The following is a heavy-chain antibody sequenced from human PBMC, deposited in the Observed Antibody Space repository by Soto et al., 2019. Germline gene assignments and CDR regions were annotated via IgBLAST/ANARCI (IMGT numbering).Heavy chain of an antibody. D-gene: IGHD2-21*02. V-gene: IGHV3-23*01. CDR1: GFTFSTYA. CDR2: ISGSGGST. J-gene: IGHJ4*02. Sequence: GGSLRLSCAASGFTFSTYAMIWVRQAPGKGLEWVSAISGSGGSTYYADSVKGRFTISRDNSKDTLYLQMNSLRAEDAAVYYCAEVPHTYCGGDCYPDYWGQGTLVTVSS. CDR3: AEVPHTYCGGDCYPDY.